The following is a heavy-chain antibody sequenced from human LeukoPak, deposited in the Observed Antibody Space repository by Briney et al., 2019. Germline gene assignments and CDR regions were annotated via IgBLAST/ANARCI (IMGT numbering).Heavy chain of an antibody. V-gene: IGHV4-39*01. Sequence: SETLSLACTVSGGSISSGSYYWGWIRQPPGKGLEWIGSIYYSGSTYYNPSLKSRVTISVDTSKNQFSLKLSSVTAADTAVYYCARQGATFRGVTIQNWFDPWGQGTLVTVSS. CDR3: ARQGATFRGVTIQNWFDP. CDR1: GGSISSGSYY. CDR2: IYYSGST. D-gene: IGHD3-10*01. J-gene: IGHJ5*02.